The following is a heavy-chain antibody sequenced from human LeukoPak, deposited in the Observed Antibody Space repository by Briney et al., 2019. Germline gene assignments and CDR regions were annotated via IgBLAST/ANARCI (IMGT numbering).Heavy chain of an antibody. J-gene: IGHJ5*02. CDR1: GFTFSHFV. CDR3: GKEGGA. V-gene: IGHV3-23*01. CDR2: ISGSSGKT. D-gene: IGHD3-16*01. Sequence: GGSLRLSCTASGFTFSHFVMAWVRRAPGKGLEWVSAISGSSGKTYYADSVRGRFTISRDNSKNTLFLEMNSLRAEDTATYYCGKEGGAWGQGTKVTVSS.